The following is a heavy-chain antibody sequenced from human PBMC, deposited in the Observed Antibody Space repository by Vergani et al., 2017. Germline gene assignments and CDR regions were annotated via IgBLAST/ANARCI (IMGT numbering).Heavy chain of an antibody. CDR1: GLTFRGYA. Sequence: DVQLLESGGGQVQPGGSLRLSCVASGLTFRGYAMTWVRQIPGKAPELVSAINGRGSNSYYADSVKGRFTISRDDSRGEVDLQMNSLRADDTAVYFCARDPVYDPFGEIPHYGMNVWGRGTTVTVS. CDR2: INGRGSNS. J-gene: IGHJ6*02. V-gene: IGHV3-23*01. CDR3: ARDPVYDPFGEIPHYGMNV. D-gene: IGHD3-10*01.